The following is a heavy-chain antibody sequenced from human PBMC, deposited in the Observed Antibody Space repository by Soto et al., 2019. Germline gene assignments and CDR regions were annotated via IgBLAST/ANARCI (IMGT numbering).Heavy chain of an antibody. CDR1: GGSISSNY. J-gene: IGHJ4*02. Sequence: SETLSLTCTVSGGSISSNYWSWIRQPPGKGLEWIGYIYYSGSSNYNPSLKSRVTISVDTSKNQFSMKLSSVTAADTAVYHCERVYLFLEWPWFDYWGQGTLVTVSS. V-gene: IGHV4-59*01. D-gene: IGHD3-3*01. CDR3: ERVYLFLEWPWFDY. CDR2: IYYSGSS.